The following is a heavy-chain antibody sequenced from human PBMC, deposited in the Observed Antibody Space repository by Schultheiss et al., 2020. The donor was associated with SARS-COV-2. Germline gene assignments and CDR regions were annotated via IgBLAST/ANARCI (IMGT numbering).Heavy chain of an antibody. D-gene: IGHD2-15*01. CDR2: IYYSGSI. V-gene: IGHV4-61*10. J-gene: IGHJ6*02. Sequence: SETLSLTCTVSGGSISSGSYYWSWIRQPAGKGLEWIGYIYYSGSINYNPSLKSRVTISVDTSKNQFSLKLSSVTAADTAVYYCARGSNPRYYYAMDVWGQGTTVTVSS. CDR1: GGSISSGSYY. CDR3: ARGSNPRYYYAMDV.